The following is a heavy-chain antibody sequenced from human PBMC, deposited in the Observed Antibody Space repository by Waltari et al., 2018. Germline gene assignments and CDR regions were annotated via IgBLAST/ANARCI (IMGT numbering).Heavy chain of an antibody. Sequence: EVQLVESGGGLVQPGGSLRLSCAASGFTFSSYAMSWVRQAPGSLLSVVSVISGSGYSTYYADSVKGRFTISRDNSKNTLYLQMNSLRAEDTAVYYCAKDFDIAAARGHFDYWGQGTLVTVSS. V-gene: IGHV3-23*04. CDR1: GFTFSSYA. D-gene: IGHD6-13*01. CDR2: ISGSGYST. J-gene: IGHJ4*02. CDR3: AKDFDIAAARGHFDY.